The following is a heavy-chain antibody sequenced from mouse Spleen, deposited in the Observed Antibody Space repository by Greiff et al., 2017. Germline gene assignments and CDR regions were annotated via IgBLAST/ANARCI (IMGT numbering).Heavy chain of an antibody. V-gene: IGHV5-12-1*01. Sequence: DVHLVESGGGLVKPGGSLKLSCAASGFAFSSYDMSWVRQTPEKRLEWVAYISSGGGSTYYPDTVKGRFTISRDNAKNTLYLQMSSLKSEDTAMYYCARHGYYYGSSYDYWGQGTTLTVSS. CDR1: GFAFSSYD. CDR2: ISSGGGST. D-gene: IGHD1-1*01. J-gene: IGHJ2*01. CDR3: ARHGYYYGSSYDY.